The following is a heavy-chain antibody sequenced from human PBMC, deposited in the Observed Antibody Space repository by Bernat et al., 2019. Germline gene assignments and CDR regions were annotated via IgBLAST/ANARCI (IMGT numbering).Heavy chain of an antibody. CDR1: GGSFSGYY. CDR2: INHRGST. D-gene: IGHD3-16*01. V-gene: IGHV4-34*01. CDR3: ARGITNGGGFDP. J-gene: IGHJ5*02. Sequence: QVQLQQWGAGLLKPSETLSLTCAVYGGSFSGYYWSWIRQPPGKGLEWIGEINHRGSTNYNPSLKSRVTISVDTSKNQFSLKLSSVTAADTAVYYCARGITNGGGFDPWGQGTLVTVSS.